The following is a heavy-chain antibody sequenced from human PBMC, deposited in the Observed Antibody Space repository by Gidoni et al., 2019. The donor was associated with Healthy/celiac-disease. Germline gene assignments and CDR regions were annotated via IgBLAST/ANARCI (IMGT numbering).Heavy chain of an antibody. D-gene: IGHD5-18*01. CDR3: APSRAMVSYYYYGMDV. V-gene: IGHV3-23*01. CDR1: GFPFSSHA. Sequence: EVRRLESGGGSVQPGGSLRLSCAASGFPFSSHAMSWVRQAPGKGLEWVSAISGSGSSTYYADAEKGRFTISRDNSKNTLYLQMNSLRAEDTAVYYCAPSRAMVSYYYYGMDVWGQGTTVTVSS. J-gene: IGHJ6*02. CDR2: ISGSGSST.